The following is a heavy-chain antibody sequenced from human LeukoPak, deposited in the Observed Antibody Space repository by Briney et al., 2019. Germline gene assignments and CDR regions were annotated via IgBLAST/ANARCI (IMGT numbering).Heavy chain of an antibody. CDR3: ARSLYSSSWFDP. V-gene: IGHV3-30-3*01. CDR1: GFTFSSYA. CDR2: ISYDGSNK. J-gene: IGHJ5*02. D-gene: IGHD6-6*01. Sequence: PGGSLRLSCAASGFTFSSYAMHWVRQAPGKGLEWVAVISYDGSNKYYADSVKGRFTISRDNSKNTLYLQMNSLRAEDTAVYYCARSLYSSSWFDPWGQGTLVTVSS.